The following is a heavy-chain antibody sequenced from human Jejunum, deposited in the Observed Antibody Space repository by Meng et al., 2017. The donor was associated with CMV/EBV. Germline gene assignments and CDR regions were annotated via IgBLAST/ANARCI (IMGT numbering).Heavy chain of an antibody. D-gene: IGHD2-2*01. CDR1: SSYA. J-gene: IGHJ6*02. CDR2: IYSGGSDT. V-gene: IGHV3-23*03. Sequence: SSYAMTWVRQAPGKGLEWVSLIYSGGSDTFYADSVKGRFTISRDNSKDMLYLQMNSLRSEDTAVYYCAREVVPAVNAFYYYGMDVWGQGTTVTVSS. CDR3: AREVVPAVNAFYYYGMDV.